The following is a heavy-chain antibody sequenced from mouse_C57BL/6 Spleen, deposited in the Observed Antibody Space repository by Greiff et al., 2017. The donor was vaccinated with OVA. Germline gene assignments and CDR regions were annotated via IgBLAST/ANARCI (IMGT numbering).Heavy chain of an antibody. CDR3: ARSVPGMAMDY. CDR1: GYSITSGYY. V-gene: IGHV3-6*01. J-gene: IGHJ4*01. Sequence: VQLQQSGPGLVKPSQSLSLTCSVTGYSITSGYYWNWIRQFPGNKLEWMGYISYDGSTNYTPSLKNRISITRDTSKNQFFLKLNSVTTEDTATDYCARSVPGMAMDYWGQGTSVTVSS. D-gene: IGHD5-1*01. CDR2: ISYDGST.